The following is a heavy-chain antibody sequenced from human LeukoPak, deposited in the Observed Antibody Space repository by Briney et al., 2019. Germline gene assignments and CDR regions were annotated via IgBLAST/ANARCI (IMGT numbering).Heavy chain of an antibody. V-gene: IGHV4-34*01. D-gene: IGHD2/OR15-2a*01. CDR1: GGSFSGYY. Sequence: SETLSFTCAVYGGSFSGYYWSWIRQPPGKGLEWIGEINHSGSTNYNPSLKSRVTISVDTSKNQFSLRLSSVTAADTAVYYCARRNRYGALYFDYWGQGTLVTVSS. J-gene: IGHJ4*02. CDR3: ARRNRYGALYFDY. CDR2: INHSGST.